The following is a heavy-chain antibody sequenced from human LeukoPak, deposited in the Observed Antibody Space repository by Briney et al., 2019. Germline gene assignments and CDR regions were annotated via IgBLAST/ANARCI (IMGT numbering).Heavy chain of an antibody. J-gene: IGHJ4*02. CDR1: GYSISSGYY. D-gene: IGHD6-19*01. Sequence: SETLSLTCAVSGYSISSGYYWGWIRQPPGKGLEWIGNIYHSGSAYYNPSLKSRVTISVDTSKNQFSLKLSSVTATDTAMYYCVKDIYNSDWTALDYWGQGTLVTVSS. CDR3: VKDIYNSDWTALDY. V-gene: IGHV4-38-2*02. CDR2: IYHSGSA.